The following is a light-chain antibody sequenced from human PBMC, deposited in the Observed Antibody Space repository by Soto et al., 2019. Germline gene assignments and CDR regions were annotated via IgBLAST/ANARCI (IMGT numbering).Light chain of an antibody. J-gene: IGKJ5*01. CDR1: QCLSSH. CDR3: QQRSNWPPKIT. CDR2: DAS. Sequence: IVMTQSPATLSVSPWDRCTISSSPTQCLSSHLAWYQQKPGQAPRLPIYDASNRATGIPARFSGSGSGTDFTLTISSLEPEDFAVDYCQQRSNWPPKITFGQGTRLE. V-gene: IGKV3-11*01.